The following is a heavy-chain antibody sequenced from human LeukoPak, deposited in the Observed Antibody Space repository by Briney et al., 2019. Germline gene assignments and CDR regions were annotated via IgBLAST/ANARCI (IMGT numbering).Heavy chain of an antibody. V-gene: IGHV4-39*01. D-gene: IGHD2-2*02. J-gene: IGHJ5*02. CDR2: IYYSGST. Sequence: PSETLSLTCTVSGGSINSSSYYWGWIRQPPGKGLEWIGSIYYSGSTYYNPSLKSRVTISVDTSKNQFSLKLSSVTAADTAVYYCARQYCSSTSCYTTGWFDPWGQGTLVTVSS. CDR3: ARQYCSSTSCYTTGWFDP. CDR1: GGSINSSSYY.